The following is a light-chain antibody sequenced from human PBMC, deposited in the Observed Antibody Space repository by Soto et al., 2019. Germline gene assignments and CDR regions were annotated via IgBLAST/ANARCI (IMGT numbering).Light chain of an antibody. J-gene: IGLJ2*01. CDR2: DVS. V-gene: IGLV2-11*01. Sequence: QSALTQPRSVSGSPGQSVTISCTGTSSDVGGYNYVSWYQQHQGKAPKLLIYDVSKRPSGVPDRFSGSKSGNTASLTISGLQAEEEADYYCCSYAGSYTLVFGGGTKLTVL. CDR1: SSDVGGYNY. CDR3: CSYAGSYTLV.